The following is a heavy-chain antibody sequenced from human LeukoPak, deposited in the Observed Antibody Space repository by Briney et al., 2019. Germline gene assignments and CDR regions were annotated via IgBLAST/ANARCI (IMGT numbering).Heavy chain of an antibody. J-gene: IGHJ6*03. CDR1: GYTFTSYG. V-gene: IGHV1-8*03. CDR2: MNPNSGNT. Sequence: GASVKVSCKASGYTFTSYGISWVRQAPGQGLEWMGWMNPNSGNTGYAQKFQGRVTITRNTSISTAYMELSSLRSEDTAVYYCARGREAARPMDVWGKGTTVTVSS. D-gene: IGHD6-6*01. CDR3: ARGREAARPMDV.